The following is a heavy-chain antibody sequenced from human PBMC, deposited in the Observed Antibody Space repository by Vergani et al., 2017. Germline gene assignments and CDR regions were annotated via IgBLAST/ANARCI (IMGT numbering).Heavy chain of an antibody. J-gene: IGHJ4*02. CDR2: ISYDGSSK. Sequence: QVQLVESGGGVVQPGRSLRLSCAASGFTFSSYAMHWVRQAPGKGLEWVAVISYDGSSKYYADSVKGRFTLSRDNSKNTLYLQMNSLRAEDTAVYYCARDGLLGXFDYWGQGTLVTVSS. CDR3: ARDGLLGXFDY. D-gene: IGHD2-15*01. V-gene: IGHV3-30*04. CDR1: GFTFSSYA.